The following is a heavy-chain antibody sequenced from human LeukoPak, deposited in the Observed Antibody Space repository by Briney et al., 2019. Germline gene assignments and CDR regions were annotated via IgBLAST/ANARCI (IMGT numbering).Heavy chain of an antibody. J-gene: IGHJ3*02. CDR1: GFTFSGYA. V-gene: IGHV3-23*01. Sequence: GGSLRLSCAASGFTFSGYAMSWVRQAPGKGLEWVSAISGSGGSKYYADSVEGRFTISRDNSKNTAYLQIKSLRAEDTAVYHCAKGRYYHDNSDAFEIWGQGTMVTVSS. CDR3: AKGRYYHDNSDAFEI. CDR2: ISGSGGSK. D-gene: IGHD3-22*01.